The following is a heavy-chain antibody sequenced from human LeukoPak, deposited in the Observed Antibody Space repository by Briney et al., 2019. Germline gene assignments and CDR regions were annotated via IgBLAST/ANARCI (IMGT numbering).Heavy chain of an antibody. CDR2: INPNSGGT. CDR1: GYTFTCYY. J-gene: IGHJ5*02. CDR3: ARGTSASLSWIDP. D-gene: IGHD3-10*01. V-gene: IGHV1-2*02. Sequence: ASVKVCCKAAGYTFTCYYMHWGRQGPGQGLELMGWINPNSGGTNYAQKFQGRVTMTRDTSISTGYMEVSRLRYDDTAVYYCARGTSASLSWIDPWGQGTLVTVSS.